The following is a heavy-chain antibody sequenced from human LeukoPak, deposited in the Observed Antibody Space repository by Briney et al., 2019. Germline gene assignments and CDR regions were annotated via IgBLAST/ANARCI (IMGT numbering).Heavy chain of an antibody. J-gene: IGHJ4*02. Sequence: SETLSLTCGVYGGSFSDYYWTWIRQSPGMGPEWIGEIIHSGSTNYNPSLASRITISVDTSKNQFSLELSSVTAADTAVYYCARGILVTVYAAFDYWGQGTLVTVSS. V-gene: IGHV4-34*01. D-gene: IGHD2-8*01. CDR1: GGSFSDYY. CDR3: ARGILVTVYAAFDY. CDR2: IIHSGST.